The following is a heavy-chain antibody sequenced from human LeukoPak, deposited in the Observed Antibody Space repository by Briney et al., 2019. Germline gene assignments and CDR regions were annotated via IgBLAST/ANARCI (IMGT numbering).Heavy chain of an antibody. J-gene: IGHJ3*02. Sequence: SETLSLTCTVSGGSIRSSYYYWGWIRQPPGKGLEWIGSIYYSGSTYYNPSLKSRVTISVDTSKNQFSLKLSSVTAADTAVYYCARYIVVVPAAPLTAFDIWGQGTMVTVSS. V-gene: IGHV4-39*01. CDR3: ARYIVVVPAAPLTAFDI. D-gene: IGHD2-2*01. CDR2: IYYSGST. CDR1: GGSIRSSYYY.